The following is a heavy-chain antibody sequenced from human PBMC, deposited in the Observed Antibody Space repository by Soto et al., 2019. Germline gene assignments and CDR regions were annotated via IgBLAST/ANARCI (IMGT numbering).Heavy chain of an antibody. CDR1: GFTFSDYY. Sequence: QVQLVESGGGLVKPGGSLRLSCAASGFTFSDYYMSWIRQAPGQGLELVSYISSRSSYTNYADSVKGRFTISRDNAKNSLYQRKNSLRAEDTAIYYCARDSGQYQLLLGYWGQGALVTVSS. CDR3: ARDSGQYQLLLGY. D-gene: IGHD2-2*01. J-gene: IGHJ4*02. CDR2: ISSRSSYT. V-gene: IGHV3-11*06.